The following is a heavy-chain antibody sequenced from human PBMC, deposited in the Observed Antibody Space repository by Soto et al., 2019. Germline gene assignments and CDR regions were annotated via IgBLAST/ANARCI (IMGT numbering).Heavy chain of an antibody. J-gene: IGHJ4*02. CDR1: VFTFDDYA. CDR3: AKRGIAAAGPFDY. V-gene: IGHV3-9*01. D-gene: IGHD6-13*01. CDR2: ISWNSGSI. Sequence: PGGSLRLSCAASVFTFDDYAMHWVRQAPGKGLEWVSGISWNSGSIGYADSVKGRFTISRDNAKNSLYLQMNSLRAEDTALYYCAKRGIAAAGPFDYWGQGTLVTVSS.